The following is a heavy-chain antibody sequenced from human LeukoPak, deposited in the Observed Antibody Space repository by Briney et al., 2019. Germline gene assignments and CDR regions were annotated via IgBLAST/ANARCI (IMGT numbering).Heavy chain of an antibody. CDR1: GFTFSSYG. V-gene: IGHV3-30*18. CDR2: ISYDGSNK. D-gene: IGHD3-9*01. Sequence: PGGSLRLSCAASGFTFSSYGMHWVRQAPGKGLEWVAVISYDGSNKYYADSVKGRFTISRDNSKNTLYLQMNSLRAEDTAVYYCAKKGSSTGYYKEGSYYFDYWGQGTLVTVSS. J-gene: IGHJ4*02. CDR3: AKKGSSTGYYKEGSYYFDY.